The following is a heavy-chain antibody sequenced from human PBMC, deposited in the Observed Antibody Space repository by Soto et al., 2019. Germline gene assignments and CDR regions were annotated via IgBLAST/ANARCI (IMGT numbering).Heavy chain of an antibody. J-gene: IGHJ4*02. D-gene: IGHD2-15*01. CDR1: GFTFSSYG. V-gene: IGHV3-30*18. CDR3: AKDCMGGGSCYPDY. CDR2: ISYDGSNK. Sequence: QVQLVESGGGVVQPGRSLRLSCVASGFTFSSYGMHWVRQAPGKGLEWVAVISYDGSNKYYADSVKGRFTISRDNSKNTLYLQMNSLRAEDTAVYYCAKDCMGGGSCYPDYWGQGTLVTVSS.